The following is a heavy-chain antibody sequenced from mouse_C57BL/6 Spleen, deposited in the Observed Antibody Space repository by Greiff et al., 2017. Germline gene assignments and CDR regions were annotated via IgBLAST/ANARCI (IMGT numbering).Heavy chain of an antibody. Sequence: VQLQQSGPELVKPGASVKISCKASGYSFTGYYMNWVKQSPEKSLEWIGEINPSTGGTTYNQKFKAKATLTVDKSSSTAYMQLKSLTSEDSAVYYCARHGNFFAYWGQGTLVTVSA. CDR1: GYSFTGYY. CDR3: ARHGNFFAY. J-gene: IGHJ3*01. V-gene: IGHV1-42*01. CDR2: INPSTGGT. D-gene: IGHD2-1*01.